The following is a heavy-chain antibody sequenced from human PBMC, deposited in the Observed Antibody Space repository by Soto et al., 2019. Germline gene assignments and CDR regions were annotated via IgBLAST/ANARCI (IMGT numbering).Heavy chain of an antibody. CDR3: ARVRVGRRNYVSSYYYYYGMDV. CDR1: GYTFTSYG. D-gene: IGHD1-7*01. J-gene: IGHJ6*02. Sequence: ASVKVSCKASGYTFTSYGSSWVRQAPGQGLEWMGWISAYNGNTNYAQKLQGRVTMTTDTSTSTAYMELRSLRSDDTAVYYCARVRVGRRNYVSSYYYYYGMDVWGQGTTVTVSS. CDR2: ISAYNGNT. V-gene: IGHV1-18*01.